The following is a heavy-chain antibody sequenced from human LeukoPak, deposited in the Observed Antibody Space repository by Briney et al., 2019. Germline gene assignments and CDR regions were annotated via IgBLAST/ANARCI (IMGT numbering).Heavy chain of an antibody. D-gene: IGHD2-21*02. CDR2: IYYSGST. Sequence: SETLSLTCTVSGYSISSGYYWGWIRQPPGKGLEWIGSIYYSGSTYYNPSLKSRVTISVDTSKNQFSLKLSSVTAADTAVYYCARDGAYCGGDCYSRYYYGMDVWGQGTTVTVSS. J-gene: IGHJ6*02. CDR3: ARDGAYCGGDCYSRYYYGMDV. V-gene: IGHV4-38-2*02. CDR1: GYSISSGYY.